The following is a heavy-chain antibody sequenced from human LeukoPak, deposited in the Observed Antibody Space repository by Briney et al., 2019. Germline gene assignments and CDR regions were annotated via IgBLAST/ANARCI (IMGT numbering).Heavy chain of an antibody. J-gene: IGHJ5*02. CDR1: GGSFSGYY. Sequence: KPSETLSLTCAVYGGSFSGYYWSWIRQPPGKGLEWIGEINHSGSTNYNPSLKSRVTISVDTSKNQFSLKLSPVTAADTAVYYCARGYYDFWSGYSSWFDPWGQGTLVTVSS. V-gene: IGHV4-34*01. D-gene: IGHD3-3*01. CDR2: INHSGST. CDR3: ARGYYDFWSGYSSWFDP.